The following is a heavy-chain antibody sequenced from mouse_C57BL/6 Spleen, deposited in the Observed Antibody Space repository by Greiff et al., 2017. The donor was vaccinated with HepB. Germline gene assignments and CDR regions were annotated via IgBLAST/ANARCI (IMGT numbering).Heavy chain of an antibody. CDR3: ARSMVRSLFDY. CDR2: INPSSGYT. Sequence: VKLQESGAELAKPGASVKLSCKASGYTFTSYWMHWVKQRPGQGLEWIGYINPSSGYTKYNQKFKDKATLTADTSSSTAYMQLSSLTYEDSAVYYCARSMVRSLFDYWGQGTTLTVSS. CDR1: GYTFTSYW. J-gene: IGHJ2*01. V-gene: IGHV1-7*01. D-gene: IGHD2-3*01.